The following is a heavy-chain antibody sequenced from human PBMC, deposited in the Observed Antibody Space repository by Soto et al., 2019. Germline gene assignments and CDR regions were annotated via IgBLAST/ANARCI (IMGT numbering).Heavy chain of an antibody. CDR3: ARGHYDFWSGYFATIDY. CDR1: GGSISSYY. V-gene: IGHV4-59*08. J-gene: IGHJ4*02. CDR2: MHNSGST. D-gene: IGHD3-3*01. Sequence: SETLSLTCTVSGGSISSYYWSWIRQPPGKGLERIGYMHNSGSTKYNPSLKSRVTISADTSKNQFSLKLSSVTAADSAVYYCARGHYDFWSGYFATIDYWGQGTLVTVSS.